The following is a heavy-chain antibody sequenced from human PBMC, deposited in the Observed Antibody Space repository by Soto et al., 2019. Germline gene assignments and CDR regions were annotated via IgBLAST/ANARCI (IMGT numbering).Heavy chain of an antibody. Sequence: QVQLRESGPGLVRPSATLSLTCTVSGGSITGYYWSWIRLPPGKELEWFGYIYASGTTTYNAALKSRVSISAETSKNQFSLNLRSVTAADTAIYYCARRNYGEEGYFFDFWGQGVLVTVSS. J-gene: IGHJ4*02. D-gene: IGHD4-17*01. V-gene: IGHV4-4*09. CDR1: GGSITGYY. CDR2: IYASGTT. CDR3: ARRNYGEEGYFFDF.